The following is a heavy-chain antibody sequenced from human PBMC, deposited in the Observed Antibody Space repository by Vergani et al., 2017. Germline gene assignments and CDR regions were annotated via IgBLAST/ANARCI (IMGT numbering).Heavy chain of an antibody. Sequence: QVQLQESGPGLVKPSQTLSLTCTVSGASINNGNYSWGWIRQPPGKGLEWCVSVYYNGSTYSNPSLKSRVTTSVDASKNQFSLKLTSVTAADTAVYRCVCRATSPPRGFDCWGQETLVIVSS. J-gene: IGHJ4*02. CDR3: VCRATSPPRGFDC. D-gene: IGHD2-2*01. CDR2: VYYNGST. CDR1: GASINNGNYS. V-gene: IGHV4-39*01.